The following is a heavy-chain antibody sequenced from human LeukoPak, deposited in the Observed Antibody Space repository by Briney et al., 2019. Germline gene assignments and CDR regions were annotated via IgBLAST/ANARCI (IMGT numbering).Heavy chain of an antibody. J-gene: IGHJ3*02. V-gene: IGHV4-34*01. CDR1: GGSFSVYY. Sequence: SETLSLTCAVYGGSFSVYYWIWIRHPPGKGLECIGEINHSGSTNYNPSPKSRVTISVDTSKNQFSLKLSSVTAADTAVYYCARTIIAVAGSEGAFDIWGQGTMVTVSS. CDR3: ARTIIAVAGSEGAFDI. CDR2: INHSGST. D-gene: IGHD6-19*01.